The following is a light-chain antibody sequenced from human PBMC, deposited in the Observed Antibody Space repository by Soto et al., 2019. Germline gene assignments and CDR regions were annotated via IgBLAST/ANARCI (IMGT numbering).Light chain of an antibody. CDR3: RQSYSTLGLT. CDR2: AAS. CDR1: QSSSSY. Sequence: DIQMTQSPSSLSASLGDRVTITCWASQSSSSYLNWYQQKPGKAPKLLIYAASSLQSGVPSRFIGSGSGTDFTLSISSLELEDFATYYCRQSYSTLGLTFGGGTKVEIK. J-gene: IGKJ4*01. V-gene: IGKV1-39*01.